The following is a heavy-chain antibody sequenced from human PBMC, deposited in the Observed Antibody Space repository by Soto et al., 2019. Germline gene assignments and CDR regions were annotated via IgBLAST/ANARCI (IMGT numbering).Heavy chain of an antibody. CDR1: GGSISSSNW. Sequence: PSETLSLTCAVSGGSISSSNWWSWVRQPPGKGLEWIGEIYHSGSTNYNPSLKSRVTISVDKSKNQFSLKLSSVTAADTAVYYCARDNEQWLGYFDYWGQGTLVTVSS. J-gene: IGHJ4*02. CDR3: ARDNEQWLGYFDY. D-gene: IGHD6-19*01. CDR2: IYHSGST. V-gene: IGHV4-4*02.